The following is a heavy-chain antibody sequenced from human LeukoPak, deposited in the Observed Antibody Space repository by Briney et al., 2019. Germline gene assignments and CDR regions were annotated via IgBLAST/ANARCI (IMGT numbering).Heavy chain of an antibody. CDR3: ARLADYYDSSGYYEEFDH. CDR2: IYHSGST. CDR1: GGSISSSNW. Sequence: SETLSLTCAVSGGSISSSNWWSWVRQPPGKGLEWIGEIYHSGSTNYNPSLKSRVTISVDKSKKQFSLKLSSVTAADTAVYYCARLADYYDSSGYYEEFDHWGQGTLVTVSS. V-gene: IGHV4-4*02. J-gene: IGHJ4*02. D-gene: IGHD3-22*01.